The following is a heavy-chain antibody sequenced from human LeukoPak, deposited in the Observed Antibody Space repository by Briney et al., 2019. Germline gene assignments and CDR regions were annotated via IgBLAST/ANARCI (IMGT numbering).Heavy chain of an antibody. CDR1: GGSFSGYY. CDR3: ASGGWYVDY. CDR2: INHSGST. Sequence: SETLSLTCAVCGGSFSGYYWSWIRQPPGKGLEWIGEINHSGSTNYNPSLKSRVTISVDTSKNQFSLKLSSVTAADTAVYYCASGGWYVDYWGQGTLVTVSS. J-gene: IGHJ4*02. V-gene: IGHV4-34*01. D-gene: IGHD6-19*01.